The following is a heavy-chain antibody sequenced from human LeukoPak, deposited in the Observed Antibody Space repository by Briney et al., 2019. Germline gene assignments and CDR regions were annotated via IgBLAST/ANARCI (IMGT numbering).Heavy chain of an antibody. D-gene: IGHD2-21*02. CDR2: INHSGST. CDR3: ARGSVVVVTATKLSYYFDY. CDR1: GGSFSGYY. V-gene: IGHV4-34*01. Sequence: NPSETLSLTCAVYGGSFSGYYWSWIRQPPGKGLEWIGEINHSGSTNYNPSLKSRVTISVDTSKNQFSLKLSSVTAADTAVYYCARGSVVVVTATKLSYYFDYWGQGTLVTVSS. J-gene: IGHJ4*02.